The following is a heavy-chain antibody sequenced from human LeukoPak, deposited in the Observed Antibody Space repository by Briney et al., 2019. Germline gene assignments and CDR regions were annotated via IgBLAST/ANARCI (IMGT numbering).Heavy chain of an antibody. D-gene: IGHD3-3*01. J-gene: IGHJ6*02. CDR1: GGSFSGYY. Sequence: SETLSLTCAVYGGSFSGYYWSWIRQPPGKGLEWIGEINHSGSTNYNPSLKSRVTISVDTSKNQFSLKLSSVTAADTAVYYCASRRFLEWLLYEKDHYYGMDVWGQGTTVTVSS. CDR3: ASRRFLEWLLYEKDHYYGMDV. CDR2: INHSGST. V-gene: IGHV4-34*01.